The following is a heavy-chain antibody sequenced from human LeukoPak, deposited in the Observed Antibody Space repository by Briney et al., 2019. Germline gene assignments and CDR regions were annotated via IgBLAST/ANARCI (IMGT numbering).Heavy chain of an antibody. CDR1: GFTVSSNY. CDR2: ISSSSSYI. J-gene: IGHJ6*02. D-gene: IGHD3-9*01. V-gene: IGHV3-21*01. CDR3: ARDLGYDILGGYGMDV. Sequence: NPGGSLRLSCAVSGFTVSSNYMSWVRQAPGKGLEWVSSISSSSSYIYYADSVKGRFTISRDNAKNSLYLQMNSLRAEDTAVYYCARDLGYDILGGYGMDVWGQGTTVTVSS.